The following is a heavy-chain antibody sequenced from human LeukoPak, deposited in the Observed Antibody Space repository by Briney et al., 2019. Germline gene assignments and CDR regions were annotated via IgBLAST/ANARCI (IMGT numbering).Heavy chain of an antibody. D-gene: IGHD3-9*01. Sequence: ASVKVSCKASGYTFTSYDINWVRQATGQGLEWMGCMNPNSGNTGYAQKFQGRVTMTRNTSISTDYMELSSVRSEDTAVYYCSSGIRYLGWFDPWGQGTLVTVSS. J-gene: IGHJ5*02. V-gene: IGHV1-8*01. CDR1: GYTFTSYD. CDR3: SSGIRYLGWFDP. CDR2: MNPNSGNT.